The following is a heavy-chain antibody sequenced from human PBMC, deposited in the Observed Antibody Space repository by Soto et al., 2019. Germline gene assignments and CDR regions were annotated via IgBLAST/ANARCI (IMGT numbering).Heavy chain of an antibody. V-gene: IGHV3-21*05. CDR3: VRGGGGGLFDP. J-gene: IGHJ5*02. CDR2: ISPGSRYP. D-gene: IGHD2-15*01. Sequence: GGSLRLSCAGSGFNFSSFAMTWVRQAPGKGLEWLSYISPGSRYPAYADSVKGRFTIPRDNAKRSLYLQMMSLTAEDTAIYYCVRGGGGGLFDPWGQGTMVTVSS. CDR1: GFNFSSFA.